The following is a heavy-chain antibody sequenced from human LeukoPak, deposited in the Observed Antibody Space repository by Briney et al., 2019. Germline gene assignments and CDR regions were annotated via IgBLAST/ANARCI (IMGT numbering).Heavy chain of an antibody. CDR1: GYDFTSYW. J-gene: IGHJ3*02. D-gene: IGHD6-25*01. V-gene: IGHV5-51*01. CDR3: ARLLSSATWGAFDI. Sequence: GESLKISCKGSGYDFTSYWIGWVRQMPGKGLEWMGIINPGDSDTRYSPSFQGQVTISADKSISTAYLQWSSLKASDTAMYYCARLLSSATWGAFDIWGQGTVVTVSS. CDR2: INPGDSDT.